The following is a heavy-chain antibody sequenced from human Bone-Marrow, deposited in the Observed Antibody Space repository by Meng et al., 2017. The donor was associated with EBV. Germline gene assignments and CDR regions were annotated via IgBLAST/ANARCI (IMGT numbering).Heavy chain of an antibody. V-gene: IGHV1-69*01. CDR3: ARVCSVPAAPETDNWFDP. CDR2: IIPIFGTA. J-gene: IGHJ5*02. CDR1: GGTFSSYA. Sequence: QVELVQSGAEVKKPGSSVKVSCKASGGTFSSYAISWVRQAPGQGLEWMGGIIPIFGTANYAQKFQGRVTITADESTSTAYMELSSLRSEDTAVYYCARVCSVPAAPETDNWFDPWGQGTLAPSPQ. D-gene: IGHD2-2*01.